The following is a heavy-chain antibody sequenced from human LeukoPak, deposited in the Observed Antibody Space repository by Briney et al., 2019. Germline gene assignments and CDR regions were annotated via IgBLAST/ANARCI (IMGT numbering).Heavy chain of an antibody. CDR2: INPNSGDT. CDR1: GYTFTGYY. D-gene: IGHD5-12*01. CDR3: AKNPYEYYFDY. J-gene: IGHJ4*02. Sequence: GASVKVSCKASGYTFTGYYMHWVRQAPGQGLEWMGWINPNSGDTNYAQNFQGRVTMTRDTSIRTAYLELSGLRSDDTAVYYCAKNPYEYYFDYWAREPWSPSPQ. V-gene: IGHV1-2*02.